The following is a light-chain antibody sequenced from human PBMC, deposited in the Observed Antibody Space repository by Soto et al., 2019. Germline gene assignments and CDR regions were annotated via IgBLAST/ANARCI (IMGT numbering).Light chain of an antibody. V-gene: IGKV1-17*01. CDR2: AAS. J-gene: IGKJ1*01. CDR3: LQHNNYPPT. Sequence: DTQMTQSPSSLSASVGDRVTITCRASQDIKIDLGWFQQKPGKAPTRLIYAASSLQSGVPSRFSGSGSGTEFTLTISSLPPEDFATYYCLQHNNYPPTFGQGTKVEI. CDR1: QDIKID.